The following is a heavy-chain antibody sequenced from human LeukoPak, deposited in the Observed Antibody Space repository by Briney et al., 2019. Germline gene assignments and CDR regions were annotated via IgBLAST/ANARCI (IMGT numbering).Heavy chain of an antibody. V-gene: IGHV3-23*01. Sequence: GGSLRLSCAASGFTFSSYAMTWVRQAPGKGLEWVSSIFPSGGEIHYADSVRGRFTISRDNSKSTLSLQMNSLRAEDTAIYYCAKVRYSSSRGESPFDPWGQGTLVTVSS. CDR1: GFTFSSYA. CDR2: IFPSGGEI. CDR3: AKVRYSSSRGESPFDP. D-gene: IGHD6-19*01. J-gene: IGHJ5*02.